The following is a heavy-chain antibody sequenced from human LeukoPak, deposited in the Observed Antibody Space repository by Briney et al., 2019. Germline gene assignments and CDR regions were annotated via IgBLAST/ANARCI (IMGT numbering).Heavy chain of an antibody. D-gene: IGHD1-14*01. J-gene: IGHJ4*02. CDR2: INPGGSSI. Sequence: GRSLRLSCAASGFTFSSYWMHWVRQVPGKGLVWVARINPGGSSITYADSVKGRFTISRDNAKNTLYLQMDSLRAEDTGVYYCARSNQADNYWGQGTLVTVSS. V-gene: IGHV3-74*01. CDR3: ARSNQADNY. CDR1: GFTFSSYW.